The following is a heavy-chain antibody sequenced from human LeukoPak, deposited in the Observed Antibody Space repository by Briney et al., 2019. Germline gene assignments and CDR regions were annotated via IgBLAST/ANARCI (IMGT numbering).Heavy chain of an antibody. CDR2: LNWNSGTI. CDR3: AKALQGYSSVYYFDS. V-gene: IGHV3-9*01. Sequence: PGGSLRLSCVASGFIFDDYAMHWVRQAPGKGLEWVSGLNWNSGTIGYADSVKGRFTISRDNAKNSLYLQMNSLRAEDTALYYCAKALQGYSSVYYFDSWGQGTLVTVSS. D-gene: IGHD6-19*01. CDR1: GFIFDDYA. J-gene: IGHJ4*02.